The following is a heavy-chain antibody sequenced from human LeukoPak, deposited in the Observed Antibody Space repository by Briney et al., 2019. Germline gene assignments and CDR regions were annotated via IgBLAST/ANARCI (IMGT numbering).Heavy chain of an antibody. Sequence: GGSLRLSCAASGFTFSSHWMSWVRQAPGKGLEWVANIKQDGSEKYYVDSVKGRFTISRDNAKNSLYLQMNSLRAEDTAVYYCARGPQLYSNYPYYFDYWGQGTLVTVSS. V-gene: IGHV3-7*01. J-gene: IGHJ4*02. CDR2: IKQDGSEK. CDR1: GFTFSSHW. CDR3: ARGPQLYSNYPYYFDY. D-gene: IGHD4-11*01.